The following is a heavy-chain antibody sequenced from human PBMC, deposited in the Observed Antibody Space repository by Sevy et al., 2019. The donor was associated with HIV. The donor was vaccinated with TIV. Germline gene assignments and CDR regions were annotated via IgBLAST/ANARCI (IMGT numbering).Heavy chain of an antibody. CDR3: AAGSYCDGAACLGYFDY. J-gene: IGHJ4*02. CDR1: GFTFTSSA. Sequence: KISCKASGFTFTSSAVQWVRQARGKSLEWIGWIVVGSDNTNYAQKFQERVTITRDMSTSTAYMELSSLRSEDTAVYYCAAGSYCDGAACLGYFDYWGQGTLVTVSS. V-gene: IGHV1-58*01. CDR2: IVVGSDNT. D-gene: IGHD2-21*01.